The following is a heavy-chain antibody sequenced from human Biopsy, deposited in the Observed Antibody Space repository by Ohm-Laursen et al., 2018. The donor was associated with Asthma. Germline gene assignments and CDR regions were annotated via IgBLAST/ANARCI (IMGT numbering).Heavy chain of an antibody. CDR2: IIPIFGTA. D-gene: IGHD3-10*01. J-gene: IGHJ6*02. CDR3: AESDYYGSGYYYGLDV. Sequence: SVKVSCKASGGTFSSYAISWVRQAPGQGLEWMGGIIPIFGTANYAQKFQGRVTITADESTSTAYMELSSLRSEDTAVYYCAESDYYGSGYYYGLDVWGQGTTATVSS. CDR1: GGTFSSYA. V-gene: IGHV1-69*13.